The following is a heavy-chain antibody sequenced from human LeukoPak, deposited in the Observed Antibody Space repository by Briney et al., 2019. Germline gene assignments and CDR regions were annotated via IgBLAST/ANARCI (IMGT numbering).Heavy chain of an antibody. V-gene: IGHV3-48*04. CDR2: ISSGSSSV. Sequence: GGSLRLSCSASGFTFSAYTMNWVRQAPGQGLEWVSYISSGSSSVYHADSVKGRFTISRDNAKNSLYLQMNSLRAEDTAVYYCARPVDYNAGDYWGQGTLVTVSS. CDR3: ARPVDYNAGDY. CDR1: GFTFSAYT. D-gene: IGHD5-12*01. J-gene: IGHJ4*02.